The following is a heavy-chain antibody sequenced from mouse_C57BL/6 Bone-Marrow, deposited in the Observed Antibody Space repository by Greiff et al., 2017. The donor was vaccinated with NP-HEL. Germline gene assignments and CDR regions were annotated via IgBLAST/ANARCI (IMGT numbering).Heavy chain of an antibody. D-gene: IGHD2-4*01. J-gene: IGHJ4*01. Sequence: QVQLQQPGAELVMPGASVKLSCKASGYTFTSYWMHWVKQRPGQGLEWIGEIDPSDSYTNYNQKFKGKSTLTVDKSSSTAYMQLSSLTSEDAAVDYCARDGYDYDGPYWYAMDYWGQGTSVTVSS. CDR3: ARDGYDYDGPYWYAMDY. CDR2: IDPSDSYT. CDR1: GYTFTSYW. V-gene: IGHV1-69*01.